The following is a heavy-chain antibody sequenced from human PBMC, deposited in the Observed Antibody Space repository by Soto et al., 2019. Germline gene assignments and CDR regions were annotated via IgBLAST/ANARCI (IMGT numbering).Heavy chain of an antibody. CDR1: GFTFSSYA. CDR3: ARLIVGATKYCYYGMDV. Sequence: QVQLVESGGGVVQPGRSLRLSCAASGFTFSSYAMHWVRQAPGKGLEWVAVISYDGSNKYYADSVKGRFTISRDNSKNTLYLHMNSLRAGDTAVYYCARLIVGATKYCYYGMDVWGQGTTVTVSS. CDR2: ISYDGSNK. J-gene: IGHJ6*01. D-gene: IGHD1-26*01. V-gene: IGHV3-30-3*01.